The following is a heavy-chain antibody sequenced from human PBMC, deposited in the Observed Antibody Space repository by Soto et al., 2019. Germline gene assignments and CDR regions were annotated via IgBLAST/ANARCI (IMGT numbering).Heavy chain of an antibody. CDR3: ASLSYYGSGSYFFMDV. CDR2: IYPGDSDT. J-gene: IGHJ6*03. D-gene: IGHD3-10*01. Sequence: GESLKISCKGSGYSFTSYWIGWVRQMPGKGLEWMGIIYPGDSDTRYSPSFQGQVTISADKSISTAYLQWSSLKASDTAMYYCASLSYYGSGSYFFMDVWGKGTTVTVSS. CDR1: GYSFTSYW. V-gene: IGHV5-51*01.